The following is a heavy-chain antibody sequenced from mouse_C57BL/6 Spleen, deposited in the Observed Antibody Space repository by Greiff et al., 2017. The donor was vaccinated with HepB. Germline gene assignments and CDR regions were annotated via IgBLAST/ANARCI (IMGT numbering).Heavy chain of an antibody. CDR3: ARAVYYGSRYFDY. V-gene: IGHV1-72*01. D-gene: IGHD1-1*01. J-gene: IGHJ2*01. Sequence: VQLQQPGAELVKPGASVKLSCKASGYTFTSYWMHWVKQRPGRGLEWIGRFDPNSGGTKYNEKFKSKATLTVDKPSSTAYMQLSSLTSEDSAVYYCARAVYYGSRYFDYWGQGTTLTVSS. CDR1: GYTFTSYW. CDR2: FDPNSGGT.